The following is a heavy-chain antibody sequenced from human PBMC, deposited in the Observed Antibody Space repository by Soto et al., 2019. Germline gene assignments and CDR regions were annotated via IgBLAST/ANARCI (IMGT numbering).Heavy chain of an antibody. CDR1: GYTFTSYG. CDR2: ISGYNGNT. CDR3: ARDDEAFWSGYPDY. Sequence: ASVKVSCKASGYTFTSYGISWVRQAPGQGLEWMGWISGYNGNTNYAQKLQGRVTMTTDTSTSTAYMELRSLRSDDTAMYYCARDDEAFWSGYPDYWGQGTLVTVSS. V-gene: IGHV1-18*01. J-gene: IGHJ4*02. D-gene: IGHD3-3*01.